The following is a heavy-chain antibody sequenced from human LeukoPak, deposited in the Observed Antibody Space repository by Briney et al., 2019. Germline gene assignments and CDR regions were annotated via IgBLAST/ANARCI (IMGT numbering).Heavy chain of an antibody. CDR2: ISSSSSYI. CDR1: GFIFSNYA. Sequence: GGSLRLSCAASGFIFSNYAMSWVRQAPGKGLEWVSSISSSSSYIYYADSVKGRFTISRDNAKNSLYLQMNSLRAEDTAVYYCATGDVVVPAAIYYYYYYMDVWGKGTTVTVSS. D-gene: IGHD2-2*02. CDR3: ATGDVVVPAAIYYYYYYMDV. V-gene: IGHV3-21*01. J-gene: IGHJ6*03.